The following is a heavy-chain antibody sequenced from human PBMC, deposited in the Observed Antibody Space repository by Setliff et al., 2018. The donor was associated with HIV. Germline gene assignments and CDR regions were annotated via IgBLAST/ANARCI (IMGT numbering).Heavy chain of an antibody. CDR1: GYTFNGYY. CDR2: IRAYNGNT. D-gene: IGHD3-10*01. Sequence: GASVKVSCKASGYTFNGYYTHWVRQAPGRGLEWLGWIRAYNGNTNYAQKLQGRVTMTTDTSTITAYMGLRSLRSDDTAVYYCARVVVRGVTFIAEYFQHWGQGTLVTVSS. J-gene: IGHJ1*01. CDR3: ARVVVRGVTFIAEYFQH. V-gene: IGHV1-18*04.